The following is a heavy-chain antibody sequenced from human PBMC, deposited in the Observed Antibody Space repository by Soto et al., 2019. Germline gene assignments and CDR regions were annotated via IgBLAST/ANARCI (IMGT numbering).Heavy chain of an antibody. CDR3: ARAAGSPYYMDV. J-gene: IGHJ6*03. CDR1: GGSFSGYF. Sequence: PSETLSLTCAVYGGSFSGYFWNWIRQPPDKGPEWIGDINHSGSTNHNPSLKSRVRMSVDTSKDQFSLTLSSVTAADTAVYYCARAAGSPYYMDVWGKGTTVTVSS. V-gene: IGHV4-34*01. CDR2: INHSGST.